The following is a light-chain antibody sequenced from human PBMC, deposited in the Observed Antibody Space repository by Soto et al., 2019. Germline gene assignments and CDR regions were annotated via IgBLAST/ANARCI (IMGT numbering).Light chain of an antibody. Sequence: EIVLTQSPGTLSLSPGERATLSCRASQSVSSSYLAWYQQKPGQAPRLLIYGASSRATGIPDRFSGSGSGTDFTLTISRLEPEDSAVYYCQHRMNWPLTFGQGTRLEI. CDR3: QHRMNWPLT. V-gene: IGKV3D-20*02. CDR1: QSVSSSY. J-gene: IGKJ5*01. CDR2: GAS.